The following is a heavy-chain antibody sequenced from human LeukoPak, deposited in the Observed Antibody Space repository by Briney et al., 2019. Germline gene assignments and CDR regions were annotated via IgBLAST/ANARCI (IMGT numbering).Heavy chain of an antibody. V-gene: IGHV1-69*13. J-gene: IGHJ4*02. CDR1: GYTFTGYY. Sequence: GASVKVSCKASGYTFTGYYMHWVRQAPGQGLEWMGGIIPIFGTANYAQKFQGRVTITADESTSTAYMELSSLRSEDTAVYYCARDLKCSGTSCYPWFFDFWGQGTLVTVSS. D-gene: IGHD2-15*01. CDR3: ARDLKCSGTSCYPWFFDF. CDR2: IIPIFGTA.